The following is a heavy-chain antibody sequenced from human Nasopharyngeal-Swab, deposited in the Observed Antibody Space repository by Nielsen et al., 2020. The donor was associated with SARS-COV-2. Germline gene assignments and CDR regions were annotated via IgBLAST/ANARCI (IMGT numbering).Heavy chain of an antibody. J-gene: IGHJ6*02. V-gene: IGHV3-7*01. D-gene: IGHD6-19*01. CDR2: IKQDGSEK. CDR3: ARDTGSGWSMDV. CDR1: GFTFSSYW. Sequence: RGSLRLSCAASGFTFSSYWMSWVRQAPGKGLDWVANIKQDGSEKYYGDSVKGRFTISRDNAKNSLYLQMNRLRADDTAVYYCARDTGSGWSMDVWGQGTTVTVSS.